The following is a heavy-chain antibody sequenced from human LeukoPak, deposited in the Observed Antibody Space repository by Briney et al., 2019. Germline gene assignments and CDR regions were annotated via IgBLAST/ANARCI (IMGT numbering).Heavy chain of an antibody. J-gene: IGHJ4*02. D-gene: IGHD6-19*01. Sequence: PGRSLRLSCAASGFTFSSYGMHWVRQAPGKGLEWVAVIWYDGSNKYYADSVKGRFTISRDNSKNTLYLQMNSLRAEDTAVYYCAKSGAVAGTWYFDYWGQGTLVTVSS. CDR2: IWYDGSNK. V-gene: IGHV3-33*06. CDR1: GFTFSSYG. CDR3: AKSGAVAGTWYFDY.